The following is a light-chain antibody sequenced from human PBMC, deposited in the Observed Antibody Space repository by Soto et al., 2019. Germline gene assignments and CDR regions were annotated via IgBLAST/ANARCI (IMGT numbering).Light chain of an antibody. CDR3: QYHTDWPPYT. V-gene: IGKV3-11*02. CDR2: DSS. CDR1: QSVSNNY. Sequence: EIVLTQSPGTLSLSPGERATLSCRASQSVSNNYLAWYQQKPGQAPRLLIYDSSNRVTGIPARFSGNGSGRDFTLTISSLEPEDFAVYYCQYHTDWPPYTFGQGTTLEI. J-gene: IGKJ2*01.